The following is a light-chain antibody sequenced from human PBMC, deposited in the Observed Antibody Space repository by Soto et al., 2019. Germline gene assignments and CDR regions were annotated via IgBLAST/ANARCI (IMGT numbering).Light chain of an antibody. J-gene: IGKJ1*01. V-gene: IGKV1-5*03. CDR2: KAS. CDR1: QSIGNW. CDR3: LQFNSYWT. Sequence: DIQMTQSPSTLSASVGDRVTITCRASQSIGNWLAWYQQKSGKAPKLLIYKASSLLSGVPSRFSGSGSGTEFTLTISSLQPDDFATYYCLQFNSYWTFGQGTKVEIK.